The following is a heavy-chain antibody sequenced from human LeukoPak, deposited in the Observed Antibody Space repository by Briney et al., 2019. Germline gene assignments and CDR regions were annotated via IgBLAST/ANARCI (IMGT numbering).Heavy chain of an antibody. D-gene: IGHD3-22*01. CDR2: IYYSGST. Sequence: SETLSLTCTVSGGSISSYYWSWIRQPPGKGLEWIGYIYYSGSTNYNPSLKSRVTISVDTSKNQFSLKLSSVTAADTAVYYCARDGYYYDSSGYYRLFDYWGQGTLVTVSS. J-gene: IGHJ4*02. CDR3: ARDGYYYDSSGYYRLFDY. CDR1: GGSISSYY. V-gene: IGHV4-59*01.